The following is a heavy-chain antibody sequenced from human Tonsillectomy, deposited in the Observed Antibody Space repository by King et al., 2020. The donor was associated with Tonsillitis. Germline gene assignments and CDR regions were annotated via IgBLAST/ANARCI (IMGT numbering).Heavy chain of an antibody. V-gene: IGHV3-48*01. J-gene: IGHJ3*02. Sequence: VQLVESGGGLVQPGGSLRLSCAASGFTFSSYSMNWVRQAPGKGLEWVSYISSSSSTIYYADSVKGRFTISRDNAKNSLYLQMNSLRAEDTAVYYFARRGRWLSLPPPDAFDIWGQGKMVTVSS. D-gene: IGHD3-9*01. CDR1: GFTFSSYS. CDR2: ISSSSSTI. CDR3: ARRGRWLSLPPPDAFDI.